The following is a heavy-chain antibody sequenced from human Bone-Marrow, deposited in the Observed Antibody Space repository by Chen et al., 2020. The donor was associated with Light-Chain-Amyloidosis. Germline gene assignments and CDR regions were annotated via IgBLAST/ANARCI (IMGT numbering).Heavy chain of an antibody. J-gene: IGHJ4*02. CDR3: AIVGPVAGRIDY. Sequence: QVQLQESGPGLVKPSQTLSLTCSVSGGSITRGGYYWTWIRQHPGKGLEWIGYIYYSGRTNYNPSLKSRITISVDTSKNQFSLNLSSVTAADTAVYYCAIVGPVAGRIDYWGQGTLVTVSS. CDR2: IYYSGRT. D-gene: IGHD6-19*01. CDR1: GGSITRGGYY. V-gene: IGHV4-31*03.